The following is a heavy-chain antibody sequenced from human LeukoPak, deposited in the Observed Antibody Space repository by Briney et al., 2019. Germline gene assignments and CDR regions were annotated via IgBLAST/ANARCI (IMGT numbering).Heavy chain of an antibody. J-gene: IGHJ3*02. CDR2: FDPEDGET. Sequence: GSVKVSCKVSGYTLTELSMHWVRQAPGKGLEWMGGFDPEDGETIYAQKFQGRVTMTEDTSTDTAYMELSSLRSEDTAVYYCATDQELLYPHAFDIWGQGTMVTVSS. CDR1: GYTLTELS. V-gene: IGHV1-24*01. CDR3: ATDQELLYPHAFDI. D-gene: IGHD2-8*01.